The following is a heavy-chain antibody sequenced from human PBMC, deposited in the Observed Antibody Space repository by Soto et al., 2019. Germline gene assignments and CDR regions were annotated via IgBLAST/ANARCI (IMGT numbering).Heavy chain of an antibody. J-gene: IGHJ4*02. CDR2: ISAYNGNT. D-gene: IGHD2-15*01. Sequence: ASVKVSCKASGYTFTSYAMHWVRQAPGQGLEWMGWISAYNGNTNYAQKLQGRVTMTTDTSTSTAYMELRSLRSDDTAVYYCARARVGVVAATRFRGSGFVDYWGQGTLVTVSS. CDR3: ARARVGVVAATRFRGSGFVDY. V-gene: IGHV1-18*01. CDR1: GYTFTSYA.